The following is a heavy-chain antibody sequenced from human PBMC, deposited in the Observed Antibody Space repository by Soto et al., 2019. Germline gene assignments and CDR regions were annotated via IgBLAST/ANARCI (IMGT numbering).Heavy chain of an antibody. D-gene: IGHD3-22*01. CDR3: AKNRGIIMIVES. Sequence: VSCKASGYNFNTFDIYWVRQATGHGLEWMGWMNPNSGNTGYAQELRGRVTMTRNTSNTTAYMELTSLTSDDTAVYYCAKNRGIIMIVESWGQGTLVTVSS. CDR2: MNPNSGNT. V-gene: IGHV1-8*02. J-gene: IGHJ4*02. CDR1: GYNFNTFD.